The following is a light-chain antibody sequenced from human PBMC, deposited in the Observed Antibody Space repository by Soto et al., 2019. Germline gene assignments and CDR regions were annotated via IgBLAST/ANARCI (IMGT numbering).Light chain of an antibody. Sequence: EIVMTQSPATLSVSPGDRATLSFRASQSVDNDLAWYQQKPGQPPRLLIYDASTRATGIPARFSGSQSGTEFTLTISSLLSEEFAVYSCQQYNNWPLTFGGGTKVEIK. CDR2: DAS. CDR1: QSVDND. CDR3: QQYNNWPLT. J-gene: IGKJ4*02. V-gene: IGKV3D-15*01.